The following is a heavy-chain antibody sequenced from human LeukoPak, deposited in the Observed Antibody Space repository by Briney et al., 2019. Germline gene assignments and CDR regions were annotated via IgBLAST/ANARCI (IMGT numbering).Heavy chain of an antibody. CDR3: ARVLVGATIVRVFDI. J-gene: IGHJ3*02. Sequence: ASVTVSCKASGYTFTGYYMHWVRQAPGQGLEWMGWINHNSGGTNYAQKFQGRVTMTRDTSISIAYMELSRLRSDDTAMYYCARVLVGATIVRVFDIWGQGTMLTVSS. D-gene: IGHD1-26*01. V-gene: IGHV1-2*02. CDR2: INHNSGGT. CDR1: GYTFTGYY.